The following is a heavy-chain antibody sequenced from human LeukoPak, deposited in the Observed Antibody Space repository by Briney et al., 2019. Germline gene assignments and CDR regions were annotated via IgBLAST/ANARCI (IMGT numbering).Heavy chain of an antibody. CDR2: ISGSGGST. D-gene: IGHD5-12*01. J-gene: IGHJ4*02. V-gene: IGHV3-23*01. Sequence: GGSLRLSCAASGFTFSSYAMSWVRQAPGKGLEWVSAISGSGGSTYYADSVKGRFTISRDSSKNTLYLQMNSLRAEDTAVYYCAKVVLRGYSGYDMYYFDYWGQGTLVTVSS. CDR3: AKVVLRGYSGYDMYYFDY. CDR1: GFTFSSYA.